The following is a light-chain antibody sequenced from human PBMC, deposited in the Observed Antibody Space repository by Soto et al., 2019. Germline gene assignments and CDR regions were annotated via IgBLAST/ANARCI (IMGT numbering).Light chain of an antibody. Sequence: DIHMTQSPSFVSASVGDRVTVTCRASQDISYWLDWYQQKPGKAPNLLIYTSSTLGSGVPSRLSVSRSGTDFTLTSSSLQPEDFGHYYCQQARSLPTTFGQGTRVEIK. CDR1: QDISYW. CDR3: QQARSLPTT. V-gene: IGKV1-12*01. CDR2: TSS. J-gene: IGKJ5*01.